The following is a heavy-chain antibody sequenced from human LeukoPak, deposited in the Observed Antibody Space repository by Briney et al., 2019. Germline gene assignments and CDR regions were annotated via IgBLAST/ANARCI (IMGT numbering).Heavy chain of an antibody. CDR3: ARRTGFLFGMDV. V-gene: IGHV5-51*01. D-gene: IGHD6-19*01. Sequence: GESLKISCKGSGYSFSDYWIGWVRQMPGKGLELMGIIYPGDSDTRYRPSFQGQVSISADKSISTAYLQWRSLKASDTAMYYCARRTGFLFGMDVWGQGTPVTVSS. CDR1: GYSFSDYW. J-gene: IGHJ6*02. CDR2: IYPGDSDT.